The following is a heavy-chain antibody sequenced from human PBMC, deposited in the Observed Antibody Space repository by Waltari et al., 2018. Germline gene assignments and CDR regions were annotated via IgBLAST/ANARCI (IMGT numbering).Heavy chain of an antibody. CDR3: ARVWRDFFYYSMDV. Sequence: QEQLVESGGGVVPPGQSLTLSCAASGFTFKTYSLHWGRQAPGRGVQWVAVISSNGNTKYYADAVKGRFTISRDNSRNILHLQMNSLRPEDTAVYFCARVWRDFFYYSMDVWGQGTTVTVSS. V-gene: IGHV3-30*16. CDR2: ISSNGNTK. J-gene: IGHJ6*03. CDR1: GFTFKTYS.